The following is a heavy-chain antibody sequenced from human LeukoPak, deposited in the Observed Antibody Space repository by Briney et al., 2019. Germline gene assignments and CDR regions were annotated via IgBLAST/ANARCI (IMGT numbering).Heavy chain of an antibody. CDR1: GFTFSSYE. CDR3: ARGRSDYYDSSTLGY. Sequence: QSGGSLRLSCAASGFTFSSYEMNSVRQAPGKGLEWVSYISSSGSTIYYADSVKGRFTISRDNAKNSLYLQMNSLRAEDTAVYYCARGRSDYYDSSTLGYWGQGTLVTVSS. J-gene: IGHJ4*02. V-gene: IGHV3-48*03. CDR2: ISSSGSTI. D-gene: IGHD3-22*01.